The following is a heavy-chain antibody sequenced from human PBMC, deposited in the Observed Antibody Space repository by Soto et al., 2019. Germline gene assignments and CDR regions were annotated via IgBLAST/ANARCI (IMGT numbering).Heavy chain of an antibody. D-gene: IGHD6-13*01. V-gene: IGHV3-7*01. CDR2: IKQDGSEK. CDR3: ARDGAGIAAAGLDAFDI. Sequence: GGSLRLSCAASGFTFSSYWMSWVRQAPGKGLEWVANIKQDGSEKYYVDSVKGRFTISRDNAKNSLYLQMNSLRAEDTVVYYCARDGAGIAAAGLDAFDIWGQGTMVTISS. J-gene: IGHJ3*02. CDR1: GFTFSSYW.